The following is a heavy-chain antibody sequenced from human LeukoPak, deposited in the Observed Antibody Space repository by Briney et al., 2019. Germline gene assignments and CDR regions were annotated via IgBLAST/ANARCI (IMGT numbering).Heavy chain of an antibody. CDR3: ASSVWGSYGYFDY. V-gene: IGHV3-21*01. CDR2: ISSSSSSI. D-gene: IGHD3-16*01. Sequence: PGGPLRLSCAASGFTLSSYSMNWVRQAPGEGLEWVSSISSSSSSIYYADSVKGRFTISRDNAKNSLYLQMSSLRAEETAVYYCASSVWGSYGYFDYWGQGTLVTVSS. CDR1: GFTLSSYS. J-gene: IGHJ4*02.